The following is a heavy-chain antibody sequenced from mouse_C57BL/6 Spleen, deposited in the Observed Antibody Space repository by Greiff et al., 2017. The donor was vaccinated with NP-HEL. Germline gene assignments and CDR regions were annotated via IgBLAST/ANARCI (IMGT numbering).Heavy chain of an antibody. CDR2: ISSGGDYI. CDR1: GFTFSSYA. CDR3: TRVYGSSHAYAMDY. V-gene: IGHV5-9-1*02. J-gene: IGHJ4*01. D-gene: IGHD1-1*01. Sequence: DVMLVESGEGLVKPGGSLKLSCAASGFTFSSYAMSWVRQTPEKRLEWVAYISSGGDYIYYADTVKGRFTISRDNARNTLYLQMSSLKSEDTAMYYCTRVYGSSHAYAMDYWGQGTSVTVSS.